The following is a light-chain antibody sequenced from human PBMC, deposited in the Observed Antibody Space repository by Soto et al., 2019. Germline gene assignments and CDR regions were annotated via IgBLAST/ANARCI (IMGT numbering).Light chain of an antibody. J-gene: IGKJ5*01. Sequence: DIQMTQPPSTRSASVGDRVTITCRASQSISSWLAWYQQKPGKAPKLLIYKASSLESGVPSRFSGSGSGTEFTLTISSLQPDDFATYYCQQYNSYSSITFGQGTRLEIK. CDR1: QSISSW. CDR2: KAS. V-gene: IGKV1-5*03. CDR3: QQYNSYSSIT.